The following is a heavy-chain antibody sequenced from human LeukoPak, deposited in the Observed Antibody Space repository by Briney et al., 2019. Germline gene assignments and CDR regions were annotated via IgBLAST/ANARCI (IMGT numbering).Heavy chain of an antibody. J-gene: IGHJ3*02. Sequence: SETLSLTCTVSGGSISSYYWSWIRQPPGKGLEWIGYIYYSGSTNYNPSLKSRVTISVDTSKNQFSLKLSSVTAADTAVYYCARAPMGYYYDSSGYNAFDIWGQGTMVTVSS. CDR1: GGSISSYY. CDR3: ARAPMGYYYDSSGYNAFDI. D-gene: IGHD3-22*01. CDR2: IYYSGST. V-gene: IGHV4-59*01.